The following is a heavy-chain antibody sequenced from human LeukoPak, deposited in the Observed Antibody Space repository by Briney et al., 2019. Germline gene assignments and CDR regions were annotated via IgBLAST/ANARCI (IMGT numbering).Heavy chain of an antibody. CDR1: GFSFPNAW. D-gene: IGHD3-22*01. CDR2: IKSKTDGGTT. J-gene: IGHJ4*02. V-gene: IGHV3-15*01. CDR3: TTGLVFCYDSSGYYRGFDY. Sequence: PGGSLRLSCAVSGFSFPNAWMSWVRQAPGKGLEWVGRIKSKTDGGTTDYAAPVKGRFTISRDDSKNTLYLQMNSLKTEDTAVYYCTTGLVFCYDSSGYYRGFDYWGQGTLVTVSS.